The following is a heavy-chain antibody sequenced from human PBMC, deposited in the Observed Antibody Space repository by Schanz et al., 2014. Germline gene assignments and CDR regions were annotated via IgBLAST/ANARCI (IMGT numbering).Heavy chain of an antibody. V-gene: IGHV3-74*01. D-gene: IGHD2-15*01. CDR1: GFTFSDYY. J-gene: IGHJ6*03. Sequence: VQLVESGGGVVQPGRSRRLSCAASGFTFSDYYMGWVRQTPGKGLEWVSHINSDGTTTTYADSVKGRFTISRDNAENTLYLQMNSLRVEDTAVYYCARDAVALVPEYFMDVWGKGTPVTVSS. CDR3: ARDAVALVPEYFMDV. CDR2: INSDGTTT.